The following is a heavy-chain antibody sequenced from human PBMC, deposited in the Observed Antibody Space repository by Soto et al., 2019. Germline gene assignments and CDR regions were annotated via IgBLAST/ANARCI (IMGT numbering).Heavy chain of an antibody. D-gene: IGHD5-12*01. Sequence: APVRVNCRRAGGSLRSDTISWVRQATGTGLEWMGGIIPIFGTANYAQKFQGRVTITADESTSTAYMELSSLRSEDTAVYYCARVVLVATKPSYYYYGMDGWGRATTVTGSS. CDR1: GGSLRSDT. CDR2: IIPIFGTA. CDR3: ARVVLVATKPSYYYYGMDG. V-gene: IGHV1-69*13. J-gene: IGHJ6*02.